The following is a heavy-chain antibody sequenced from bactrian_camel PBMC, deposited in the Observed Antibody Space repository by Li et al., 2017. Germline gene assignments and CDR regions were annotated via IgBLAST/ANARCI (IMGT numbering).Heavy chain of an antibody. J-gene: IGHJ4*01. CDR3: AVLSQFNHCRGVLVGIWQQYAS. Sequence: HVQLVESGGGSVQAGGSLRLSCAGSGYTSRNNCLAWFRQAPGKEREAVARISTASGVADYADSVKGRSTISTDDANNTLDLQIDSLQPEDTAMYYCAVLSQFNHCRGVLVGIWQQYASWGQGTQVTVSS. CDR1: GYTSRNNC. CDR2: ISTASGVA. D-gene: IGHD5*01. V-gene: IGHV3S1*01.